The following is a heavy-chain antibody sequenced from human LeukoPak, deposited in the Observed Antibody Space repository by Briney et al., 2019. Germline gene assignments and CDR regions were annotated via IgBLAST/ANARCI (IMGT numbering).Heavy chain of an antibody. CDR3: ASIINDSSGSYYYYYYMDV. V-gene: IGHV4-34*01. CDR2: INHSGST. J-gene: IGHJ6*03. D-gene: IGHD3-22*01. CDR1: GGSFSGYY. Sequence: SETLSLTCAVSGGSFSGYYWSWIRQPPGKGLEWIGEINHSGSTNYNPSLKSRVTISVDTSKNQFSLKLSSVTAADTAVYYCASIINDSSGSYYYYYYMDVWGKGTTVTVSS.